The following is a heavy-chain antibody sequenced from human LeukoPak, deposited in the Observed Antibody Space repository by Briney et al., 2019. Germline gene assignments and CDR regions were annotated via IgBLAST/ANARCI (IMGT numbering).Heavy chain of an antibody. Sequence: ASVKVSCKASGYTFTSYGISWVRQAPGQGLEWMGWISAYNGNTSYAQKLQGRVTMTTDTSTSTAYMELRSLRSDDTAVYYCARVKRYGSGTTGGDHWGQGTLVTVSS. CDR3: ARVKRYGSGTTGGDH. J-gene: IGHJ4*02. CDR1: GYTFTSYG. V-gene: IGHV1-18*04. D-gene: IGHD3-10*01. CDR2: ISAYNGNT.